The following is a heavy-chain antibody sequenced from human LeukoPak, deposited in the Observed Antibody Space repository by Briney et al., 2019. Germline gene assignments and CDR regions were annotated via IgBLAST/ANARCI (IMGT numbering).Heavy chain of an antibody. CDR3: ARRGTNYYYYMDV. J-gene: IGHJ6*03. CDR2: IYHSGST. Sequence: PSETLSLTCAVSGYSIGSGYYCGWIRQPPGKGLEWIGSIYHSGSTYYNPSLKSRVTISVDTSKNQFSLKLSSVTAADTAVYYCARRGTNYYYYMDVWGKGTTVTVSS. D-gene: IGHD3-16*01. V-gene: IGHV4-38-2*01. CDR1: GYSIGSGYY.